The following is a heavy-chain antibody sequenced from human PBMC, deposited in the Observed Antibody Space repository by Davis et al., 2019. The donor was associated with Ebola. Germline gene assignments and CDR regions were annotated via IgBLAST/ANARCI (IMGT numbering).Heavy chain of an antibody. J-gene: IGHJ6*02. D-gene: IGHD1-1*01. CDR3: TTTTLGYYSLDV. CDR2: INPSGGST. V-gene: IGHV1-46*01. Sequence: AASVKVSCKASGYTFTSYYMHWVRQAPGQGLEWMGIINPSGGSTSYAQKFQGRVTMTRDTSTSTIYMELTSLRSEDTAVYYCTTTTLGYYSLDVWGQGTSVTVSS. CDR1: GYTFTSYY.